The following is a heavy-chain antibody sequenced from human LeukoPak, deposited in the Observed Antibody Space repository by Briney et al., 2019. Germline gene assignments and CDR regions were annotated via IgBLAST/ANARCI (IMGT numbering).Heavy chain of an antibody. V-gene: IGHV4-34*01. Sequence: SETLSLTCAVYGGSFSGYYWSWIRQPPGKGLEWIGEINHSGSTNYNPSLESRVTISVDTSKNQFSLKLSSVTAADTAVYYCARGATIFGVVIIARPNWFDPWGQGTLVTVSS. CDR1: GGSFSGYY. CDR2: INHSGST. D-gene: IGHD3-3*01. J-gene: IGHJ5*02. CDR3: ARGATIFGVVIIARPNWFDP.